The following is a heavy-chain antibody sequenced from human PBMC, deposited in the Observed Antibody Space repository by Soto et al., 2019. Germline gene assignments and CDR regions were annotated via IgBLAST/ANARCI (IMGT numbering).Heavy chain of an antibody. CDR2: ISYDGSNK. CDR1: GFTFSSYG. J-gene: IGHJ4*02. D-gene: IGHD2-15*01. Sequence: QVQLVESGVGVVQPGRSLRLSCAASGFTFSSYGMHWVRQAPGKGLAWVAVISYDGSNKYYADSVKGRFTISRDNSKNTLYLQMNSLRAEDTAVYYCANSREVVVVAATLDYWVQGTLVNVSS. CDR3: ANSREVVVVAATLDY. V-gene: IGHV3-30*18.